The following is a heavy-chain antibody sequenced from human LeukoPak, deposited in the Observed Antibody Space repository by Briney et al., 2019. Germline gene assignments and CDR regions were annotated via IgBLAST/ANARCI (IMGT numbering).Heavy chain of an antibody. CDR3: AKGHSDFGTGFDL. CDR1: GFSFSDFA. CDR2: ISGSGGRT. D-gene: IGHD4-17*01. Sequence: GGSLRLSCAASGFSFSDFALSWVRQAPGKGLECVSVISGSGGRTYFAESVKARFTISRDNSENTLYLQMNSLTADDTAVYYCAKGHSDFGTGFDLWGQGTLVTVS. V-gene: IGHV3-23*01. J-gene: IGHJ4*02.